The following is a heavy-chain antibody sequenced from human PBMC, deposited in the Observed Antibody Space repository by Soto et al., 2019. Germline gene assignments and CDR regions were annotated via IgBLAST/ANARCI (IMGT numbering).Heavy chain of an antibody. J-gene: IGHJ4*02. CDR2: IYYTGST. D-gene: IGHD6-13*01. CDR1: GGSISSEY. V-gene: IGHV4-59*01. Sequence: SETLSLTCTVSGGSISSEYWSWIRQPPGKGLEWIGHIYYTGSTNYNPSLKSRVTMSVDTSKNRFSLNLSSVTAADTAVYYCAKGGASSLPFDYWGPGTLVTVSS. CDR3: AKGGASSLPFDY.